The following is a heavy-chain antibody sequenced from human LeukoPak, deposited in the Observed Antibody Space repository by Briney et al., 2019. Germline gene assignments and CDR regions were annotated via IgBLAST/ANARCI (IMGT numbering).Heavy chain of an antibody. CDR1: RGTFSSYA. D-gene: IGHD4-17*01. J-gene: IGHJ4*02. V-gene: IGHV1-69*05. Sequence: SVNVSCKASRGTFSSYAISWVRQAPGQGLEWMGGIIPIFGTANYAQKFQGRVTITTDESTSTAYMELSSLRSEDTAVYYCARDYYGDYGLLDYWGQGTLVTVSS. CDR2: IIPIFGTA. CDR3: ARDYYGDYGLLDY.